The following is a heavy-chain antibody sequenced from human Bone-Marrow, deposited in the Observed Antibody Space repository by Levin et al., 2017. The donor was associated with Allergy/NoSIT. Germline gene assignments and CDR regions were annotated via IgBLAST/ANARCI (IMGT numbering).Heavy chain of an antibody. CDR1: GFTFSSYS. CDR3: AGDKYSYGNNDAFDI. CDR2: ISSSSSYI. J-gene: IGHJ3*02. Sequence: GESLKISCAASGFTFSSYSMNWVRQAPGKGLEWVSSISSSSSYIYYADSVKGRFTISRDNAKNSLYLQMNSLRAEETAVYYCAGDKYSYGNNDAFDIWGQGTMVTVSS. D-gene: IGHD5-18*01. V-gene: IGHV3-21*01.